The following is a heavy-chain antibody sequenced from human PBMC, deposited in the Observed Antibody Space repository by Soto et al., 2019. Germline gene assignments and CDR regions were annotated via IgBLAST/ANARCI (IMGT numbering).Heavy chain of an antibody. D-gene: IGHD1-26*01. CDR2: IYYSGST. CDR1: GGSISSSSYY. Sequence: SETLSLTCTVSGGSISSSSYYWGWIRQPPGKGLEWIGSIYYSGSTYYNPSLKSRVTISVDTSKNQFSLKLSSVTAADTAVYYCARTSSGSDDYGMDVWGQGTTVT. J-gene: IGHJ6*02. CDR3: ARTSSGSDDYGMDV. V-gene: IGHV4-39*01.